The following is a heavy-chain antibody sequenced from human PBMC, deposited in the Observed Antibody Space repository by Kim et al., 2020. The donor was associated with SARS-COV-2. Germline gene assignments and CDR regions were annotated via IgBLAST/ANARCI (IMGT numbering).Heavy chain of an antibody. D-gene: IGHD6-25*01. CDR2: VNGDGSTT. J-gene: IGHJ4*02. V-gene: IGHV3-74*01. CDR3: ARDRTAAFDY. Sequence: GGSLRLSCAASGFTFRSYWMHWVRQAPGKGLVWVSRVNGDGSTTSYADSVKGRFTISRDNAQNTLYLQMNSLRAEDTAMYFCARDRTAAFDYWGQGTLVTVSS. CDR1: GFTFRSYW.